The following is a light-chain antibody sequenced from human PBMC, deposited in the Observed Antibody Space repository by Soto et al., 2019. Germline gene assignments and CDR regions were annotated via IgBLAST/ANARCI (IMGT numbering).Light chain of an antibody. CDR3: QQYKDYVYT. CDR1: QSISSW. Sequence: DIQMTQSPSTLSASVGDRVTITCRASQSISSWLAWYQQKPGKAPKLLIYKASSLESGVPSRFSGSGSGTEFTLTISSLQPDDFATYYCQQYKDYVYTFGQGTKVESK. J-gene: IGKJ2*01. V-gene: IGKV1-5*03. CDR2: KAS.